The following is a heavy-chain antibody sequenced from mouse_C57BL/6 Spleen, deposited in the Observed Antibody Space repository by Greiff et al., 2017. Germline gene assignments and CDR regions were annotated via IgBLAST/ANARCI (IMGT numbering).Heavy chain of an antibody. J-gene: IGHJ2*01. CDR1: GYAFSSYW. Sequence: QVQLKQSGAELVKPGASVKISCKASGYAFSSYWMNWVKQRPGKGLEWIGQIYPGDGDTNYNGKFKGKDTLTADKSSSTAYMQLSSLTSEDAAVYFCARSVGDGVPLDYWGQGTTLTVSS. CDR2: IYPGDGDT. V-gene: IGHV1-80*01. D-gene: IGHD2-3*01. CDR3: ARSVGDGVPLDY.